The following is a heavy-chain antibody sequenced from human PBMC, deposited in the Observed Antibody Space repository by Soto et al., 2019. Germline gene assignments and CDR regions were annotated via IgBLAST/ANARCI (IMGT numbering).Heavy chain of an antibody. Sequence: SETLSLTCTVSGGSIRSSTYYWGWIRQPPGKGLEWIGSIYYSGSTYYNPSLKSRVTISVDTSKNQFSLKLSSVTAADTAVYYCARLRGSWVYWGQGTLVTVSS. CDR3: ARLRGSWVY. CDR2: IYYSGST. J-gene: IGHJ4*02. D-gene: IGHD1-26*01. V-gene: IGHV4-39*01. CDR1: GGSIRSSTYY.